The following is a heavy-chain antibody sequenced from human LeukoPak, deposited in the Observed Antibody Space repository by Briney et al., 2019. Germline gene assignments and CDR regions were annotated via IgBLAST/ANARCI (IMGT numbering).Heavy chain of an antibody. CDR1: GYTFTGYY. Sequence: ASVKVSCKASGYTFTGYYMHWVRQAPGQGLEWMGWINPNSGGTNYAQKFQGRVTMTRDTSISTAYMELSRLRSDDTAVYYCAREFSDSGSYWVRGMDVWGQGTTVTVSS. CDR2: INPNSGGT. J-gene: IGHJ6*02. D-gene: IGHD3-10*01. CDR3: AREFSDSGSYWVRGMDV. V-gene: IGHV1-2*02.